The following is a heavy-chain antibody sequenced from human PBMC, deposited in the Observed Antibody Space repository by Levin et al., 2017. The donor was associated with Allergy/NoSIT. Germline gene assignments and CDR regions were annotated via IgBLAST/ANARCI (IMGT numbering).Heavy chain of an antibody. CDR2: IIPILGIA. D-gene: IGHD3-10*01. V-gene: IGHV1-69*04. CDR1: GGTFSSYA. CDR3: ARDLLASHYYGSGSYLYY. J-gene: IGHJ4*02. Sequence: SVKVSCKASGGTFSSYAISWVRQAPGQGLEWMGRIIPILGIANYAQKFQGRVTITADKSTSTAYMELSSLRSEDTAVYYCARDLLASHYYGSGSYLYYWGQGTLVTVSS.